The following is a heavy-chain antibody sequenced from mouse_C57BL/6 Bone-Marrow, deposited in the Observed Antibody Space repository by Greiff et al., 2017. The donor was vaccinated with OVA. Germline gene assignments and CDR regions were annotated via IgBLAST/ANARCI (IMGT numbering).Heavy chain of an antibody. J-gene: IGHJ3*01. CDR2: INPGSGGT. CDR3: ARTGYYRGFAY. V-gene: IGHV1-54*01. CDR1: GYAFTNYL. Sequence: VQLQQSGAELVRPGTSVKVSCKASGYAFTNYLIEWVKQRPGQGLEWIGVINPGSGGTNYNEKFKGKATLTADKSSSTAYMQLSSLTSEDSAVYFCARTGYYRGFAYWGQGTLVTVSA. D-gene: IGHD2-3*01.